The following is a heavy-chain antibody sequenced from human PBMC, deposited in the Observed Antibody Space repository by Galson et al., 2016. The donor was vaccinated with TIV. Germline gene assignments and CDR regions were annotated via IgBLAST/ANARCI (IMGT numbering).Heavy chain of an antibody. CDR3: ARDLSTDTTTPFYY. V-gene: IGHV1-2*02. CDR2: IDPTSGDT. CDR1: GYSFTGNY. J-gene: IGHJ4*02. Sequence: SVKVSCKASGYSFTGNYIHWVRQAPGQGLEWMGWIDPTSGDTNYQKRFQDRVTMTRDTSITTVYMDLNRLTSDDTAVYYCARDLSTDTTTPFYYWGQGTLVTV. D-gene: IGHD4-17*01.